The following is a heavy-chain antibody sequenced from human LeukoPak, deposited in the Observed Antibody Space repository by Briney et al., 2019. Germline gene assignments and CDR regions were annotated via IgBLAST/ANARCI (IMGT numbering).Heavy chain of an antibody. CDR1: GGTFSSYA. J-gene: IGHJ6*02. D-gene: IGHD2-8*02. CDR3: ARAVRAGGYYGMDV. CDR2: IIPIFGTA. Sequence: SVKVSCKASGGTFSSYAISWVRQAPGQGLEWMGGIIPIFGTANYAQKFQGRVTITADESTSTAYMELGSLRSEDTAVYYWARAVRAGGYYGMDVWGQGTTVTVSS. V-gene: IGHV1-69*13.